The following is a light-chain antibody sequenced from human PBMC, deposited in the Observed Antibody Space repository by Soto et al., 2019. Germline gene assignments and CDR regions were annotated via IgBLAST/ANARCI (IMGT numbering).Light chain of an antibody. CDR2: GAS. J-gene: IGKJ1*01. Sequence: IQMTQPPSPLSASVGDRVTITCRASQTISTYLNWYQQKPGKAPKLLIYGASSLQSGVPSRFSGSGSGTDFTLTISTLQPEDFGTYYCQQSFSTPRTFGQGTKVDIK. V-gene: IGKV1-39*01. CDR1: QTISTY. CDR3: QQSFSTPRT.